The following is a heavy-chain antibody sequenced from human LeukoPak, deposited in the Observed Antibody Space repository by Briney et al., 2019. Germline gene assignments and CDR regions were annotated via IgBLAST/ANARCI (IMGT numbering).Heavy chain of an antibody. D-gene: IGHD3-10*01. V-gene: IGHV4-61*02. CDR3: ARAYYYGSGSYLDY. J-gene: IGHJ4*02. Sequence: PSQTLSLTCTVSGGSISSGSYYWSWIRQPAGKGLEWIGRIYTSGSTNYNPSLKSRVTMSVDTSKNQFSLKLSSVTAADTAVYYCARAYYYGSGSYLDYWGQGTLVTVSS. CDR2: IYTSGST. CDR1: GGSISSGSYY.